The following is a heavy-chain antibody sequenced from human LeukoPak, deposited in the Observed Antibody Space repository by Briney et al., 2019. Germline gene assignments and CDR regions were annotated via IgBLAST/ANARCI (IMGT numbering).Heavy chain of an antibody. CDR1: GFTFSSYE. CDR2: ISSSGSTI. D-gene: IGHD6-19*01. J-gene: IGHJ4*02. CDR3: ARDSYSSGWLWDY. Sequence: PGGSLRLSCAASGFTFSSYEMNWVRQAPGKGLEWVSYISSSGSTIYYADSVKGRFTISRDNAKNSLYLQMNSLRAEDTAVYYCARDSYSSGWLWDYWGQGTLVTVSS. V-gene: IGHV3-48*03.